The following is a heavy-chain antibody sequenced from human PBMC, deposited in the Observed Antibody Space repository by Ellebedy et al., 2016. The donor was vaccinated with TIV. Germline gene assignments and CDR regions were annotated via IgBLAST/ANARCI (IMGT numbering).Heavy chain of an antibody. V-gene: IGHV1-69*13. CDR3: ARDSYYYGSGSDY. Sequence: ASVKVSCKASGGTFSSYAISWVRQAPGQGLEWMGGIIPIFGTANYAQKFQGRVTITADESTSTAYMELRSLRSDDTAVYYCARDSYYYGSGSDYWGQGTLVTVSS. CDR1: GGTFSSYA. D-gene: IGHD3-10*01. CDR2: IIPIFGTA. J-gene: IGHJ4*02.